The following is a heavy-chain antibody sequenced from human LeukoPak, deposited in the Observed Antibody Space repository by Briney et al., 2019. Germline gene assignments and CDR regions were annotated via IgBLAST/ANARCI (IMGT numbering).Heavy chain of an antibody. Sequence: PGGSLRLSCAASGFTFSDYYMSWLRQAPGKGLEWLSYISSSGSTIYYADSVKGRFTISRDNAKNSLYLQMNSLRAEDTAVYYCARDLKSGSYLVDYWGQGTLVTVSS. CDR2: ISSSGSTI. V-gene: IGHV3-11*04. J-gene: IGHJ4*02. CDR3: ARDLKSGSYLVDY. CDR1: GFTFSDYY. D-gene: IGHD1-26*01.